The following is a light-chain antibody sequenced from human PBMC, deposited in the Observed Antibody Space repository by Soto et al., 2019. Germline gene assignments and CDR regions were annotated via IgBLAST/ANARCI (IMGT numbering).Light chain of an antibody. J-gene: IGKJ5*01. V-gene: IGKV3-20*01. Sequence: IVLTQSPATLSLSPGETATPSCKASEPIKTFSFGWYQHKPGQSPRLLINGVYTRATGIPDRFSGSGSGTDFTLTISRLEPEDFAMYYCQFYGSSLITFGQGTQLETK. CDR2: GVY. CDR3: QFYGSSLIT. CDR1: EPIKTFS.